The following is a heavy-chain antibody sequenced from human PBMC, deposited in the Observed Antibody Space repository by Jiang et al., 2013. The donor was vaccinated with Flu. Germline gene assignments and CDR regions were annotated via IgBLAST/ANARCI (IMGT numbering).Heavy chain of an antibody. D-gene: IGHD3-10*01. CDR3: SRDQSSRILWFGSPLEY. J-gene: IGHJ4*02. CDR2: IRGKDYGGTT. V-gene: IGHV3-49*04. Sequence: VQLVESGGGLVQPGRSLRLSCTASGFTFGDYALSWVRQAPGKGLEWIGFIRGKDYGGTTEYAASVKGRFTISRDDSKSIAYLQMNSLKSEDTAVYYCSRDQSSRILWFGSPLEYWGQGTLVTVSS. CDR1: GFTFGDYA.